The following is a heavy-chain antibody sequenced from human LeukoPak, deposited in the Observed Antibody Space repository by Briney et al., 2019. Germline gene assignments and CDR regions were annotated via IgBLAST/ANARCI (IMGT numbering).Heavy chain of an antibody. CDR3: ARHAIVGAVADYYYYYGMDV. CDR1: GVTFSDDD. J-gene: IGHJ6*02. CDR2: MGTSGTDI. Sequence: GGSLRLSCAASGVTFSDDDVSWGRRAARNRREACSDMGTSGTDISYVAAVKARFTLSTDNAKPSLYMQMNSLRAEDTAVYYSARHAIVGAVADYYYYYGMDVWGQGTTVTVSS. D-gene: IGHD1-26*01. V-gene: IGHV3-11*01.